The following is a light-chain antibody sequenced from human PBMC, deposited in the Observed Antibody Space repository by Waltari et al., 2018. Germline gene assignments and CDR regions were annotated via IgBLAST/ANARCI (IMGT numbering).Light chain of an antibody. Sequence: NFMLTQPHSVSESPGKTVKISCTGSSGSIARNYVQGYQQRPGSAPTTVVYEDDQRPSGVPDRFSGSIDSSSNSASLTISGLKTEDEADYYCQSYDGASWVFGGGTRLTVL. V-gene: IGLV6-57*02. J-gene: IGLJ3*02. CDR2: EDD. CDR1: SGSIARNY. CDR3: QSYDGASWV.